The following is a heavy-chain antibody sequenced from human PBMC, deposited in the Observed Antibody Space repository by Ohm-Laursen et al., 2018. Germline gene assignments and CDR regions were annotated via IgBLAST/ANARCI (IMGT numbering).Heavy chain of an antibody. CDR3: ATIEGGRGVD. CDR2: ISPGSGGT. D-gene: IGHD2-15*01. CDR1: GYTFTDYY. Sequence: ASVKVSCKTSGYTFTDYYVHWVRQAPGQGLEWMGWISPGSGGTEFAQRIQGRVTMTSDTSIRTAYMELSGMRFDDTAVYYCATIEGGRGVDWGQGTLVTVSS. V-gene: IGHV1-2*02. J-gene: IGHJ4*02.